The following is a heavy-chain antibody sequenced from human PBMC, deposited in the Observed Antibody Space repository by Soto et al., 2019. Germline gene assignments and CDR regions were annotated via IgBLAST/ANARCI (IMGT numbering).Heavy chain of an antibody. V-gene: IGHV4-39*02. CDR3: AREVHYYGSGIPPIYYYYGLDG. CDR1: GGSISSSSYY. Sequence: SETLSLTCTVSGGSISSSSYYWGWIRQPPGKGLEWIGSIYYSGSTYYNPSLKSRVTISVDTSKNQFSLKLSSVTAADTAVYYCAREVHYYGSGIPPIYYYYGLDGWGQGTTVTVSS. D-gene: IGHD3-10*01. J-gene: IGHJ6*02. CDR2: IYYSGST.